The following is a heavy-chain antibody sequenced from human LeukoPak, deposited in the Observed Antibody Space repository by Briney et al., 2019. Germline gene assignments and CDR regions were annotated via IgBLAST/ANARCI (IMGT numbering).Heavy chain of an antibody. D-gene: IGHD3-22*01. CDR1: GFTFSSYW. CDR3: ARALNYYDSSGYYPGD. CDR2: INPDGSIT. V-gene: IGHV3-74*01. J-gene: IGHJ4*02. Sequence: PGGSLRLSCAASGFTFSSYWMHWVRQAPGKGLVWVSRINPDGSITNYADSVKGRFTISRDNSKNTLYLQMNSLRAEDTAVYYCARALNYYDSSGYYPGDWGQGTLVTVSS.